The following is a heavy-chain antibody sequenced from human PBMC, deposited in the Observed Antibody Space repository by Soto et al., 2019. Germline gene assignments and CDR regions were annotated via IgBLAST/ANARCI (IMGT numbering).Heavy chain of an antibody. D-gene: IGHD3-10*01. V-gene: IGHV3-23*01. Sequence: WGSLRLSCAASGFTFSSYSIIFFHQSPCKGLEWVSGFRTGGDDATTYYADSVKGRFTISRDNSKNMLFLQMNSLRAEDTAIYYCAKKANSGPGSQYFDNWGQGTLVTVSS. J-gene: IGHJ4*02. CDR3: AKKANSGPGSQYFDN. CDR2: FRTGGDDATT. CDR1: GFTFSSYS.